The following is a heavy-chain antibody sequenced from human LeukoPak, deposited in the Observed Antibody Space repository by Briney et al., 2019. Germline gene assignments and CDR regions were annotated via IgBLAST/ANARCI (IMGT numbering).Heavy chain of an antibody. CDR2: INHSGST. CDR3: ATESIAAAAYFDY. V-gene: IGHV4-34*01. J-gene: IGHJ4*02. D-gene: IGHD6-13*01. CDR1: GGSFSGYY. Sequence: SETLSLTCAVYGGSFSGYYWSWIRQPPGKGLEWIGEINHSGSTNYNPSLKSRVTISVDTSKNQFSLKLSSVTAADTAVYYCATESIAAAAYFDYWGQGTLVTVSS.